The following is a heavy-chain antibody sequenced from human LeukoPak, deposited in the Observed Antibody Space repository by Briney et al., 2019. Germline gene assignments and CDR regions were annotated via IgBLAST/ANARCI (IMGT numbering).Heavy chain of an antibody. V-gene: IGHV1-69*04. J-gene: IGHJ4*02. CDR1: GGTFSSYA. CDR2: IIPILGIA. D-gene: IGHD1-26*01. Sequence: GASVKVSCKASGGTFSSYAISWVRQAPGQGLEWMGRIIPILGIANYAQKFQGRVTITADKSTSTAYMELSSLRSEDTAVYYCARGTGRYSGSYFDYWGQGTLVTVSS. CDR3: ARGTGRYSGSYFDY.